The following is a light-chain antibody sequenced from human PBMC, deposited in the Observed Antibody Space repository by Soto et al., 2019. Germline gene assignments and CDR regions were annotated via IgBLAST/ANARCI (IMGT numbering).Light chain of an antibody. CDR2: DSS. J-gene: IGKJ5*01. V-gene: IGKV3-11*01. CDR1: QNVDKF. Sequence: EIGLTQSPATLSLSPGETATLSCRASQNVDKFLAWYQQRPGQPPRLLIFDSSNRATGVPVRFSGSGSGTVFPLTIGSLEPEDSAVYYCQQRKNWPPITFGQGTRLEIK. CDR3: QQRKNWPPIT.